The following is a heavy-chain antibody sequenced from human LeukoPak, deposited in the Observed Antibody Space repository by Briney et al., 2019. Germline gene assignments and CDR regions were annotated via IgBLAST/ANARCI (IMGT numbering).Heavy chain of an antibody. V-gene: IGHV1-69*13. D-gene: IGHD5-12*01. CDR1: GGTFSSYA. Sequence: SVKVSCKASGGTFSSYAISCVGQDPGQWREWMGGIIPIFGTANYAQKFQGRVTITADESTSTAYMELSSLRSEDTAVYYCAEGYSGYASLDPWGQGTLVTVSS. CDR3: AEGYSGYASLDP. J-gene: IGHJ5*02. CDR2: IIPIFGTA.